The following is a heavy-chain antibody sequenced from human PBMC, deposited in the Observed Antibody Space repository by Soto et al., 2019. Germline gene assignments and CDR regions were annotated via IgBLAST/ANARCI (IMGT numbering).Heavy chain of an antibody. CDR2: INAGNGNT. CDR3: ARRSNLFWRAFDI. CDR1: GYTFTSYA. J-gene: IGHJ3*02. Sequence: ASVKVSCKASGYTFTSYAMHWVRQAPGQRLEWMGWINAGNGNTKYSQKFQGRVTITRDTSASTAYMELSSLRSEDTAVYYCARRSNLFWRAFDIWGQGTMVTVSS. D-gene: IGHD1-1*01. V-gene: IGHV1-3*01.